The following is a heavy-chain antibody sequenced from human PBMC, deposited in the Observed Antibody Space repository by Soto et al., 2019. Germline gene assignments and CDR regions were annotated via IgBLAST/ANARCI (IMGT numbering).Heavy chain of an antibody. V-gene: IGHV1-69*15. Sequence: QVQLVQSGAEVKKPGSSVKVSCKASGGTFSNYAITWVRQAPGQGLEWLGRIIPIFGSAHYEQKIQGRVTITADESTTTAYMELSSLRSYDTAVYYCAKDGGKDGYFGNWFDPWGQGTLVTVSS. D-gene: IGHD5-12*01. CDR2: IIPIFGSA. CDR3: AKDGGKDGYFGNWFDP. CDR1: GGTFSNYA. J-gene: IGHJ5*02.